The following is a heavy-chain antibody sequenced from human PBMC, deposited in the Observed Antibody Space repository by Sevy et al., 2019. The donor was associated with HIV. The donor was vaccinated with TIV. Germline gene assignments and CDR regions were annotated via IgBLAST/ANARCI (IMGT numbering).Heavy chain of an antibody. D-gene: IGHD3-22*01. CDR2: IKSKTDGGTT. CDR1: GFTFSNTW. J-gene: IGHJ4*02. Sequence: GGSLRLSCAGSGFTFSNTWMSWVRQAPGKGLEWIGRIKSKTDGGTTDYAAPMKGRFRISREDSKNKLFLQMNSLKTEDTAVYYCTTQWFWGQGTLVTVSS. V-gene: IGHV3-15*01. CDR3: TTQWF.